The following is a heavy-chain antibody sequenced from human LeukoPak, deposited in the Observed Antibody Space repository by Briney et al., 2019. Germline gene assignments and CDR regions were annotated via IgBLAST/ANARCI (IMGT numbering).Heavy chain of an antibody. V-gene: IGHV1-2*02. D-gene: IGHD3-16*02. Sequence: ASVKVSCKASGYTFTGYYMHWVRQAPGQGLEWMGWVNPNSGGTNYAQKFQGRVTMTRDTSISTAYMELSRLRSDDTAVYYCARGVVITFGGVIVIFDYWGQGTLVTVSS. J-gene: IGHJ4*02. CDR1: GYTFTGYY. CDR2: VNPNSGGT. CDR3: ARGVVITFGGVIVIFDY.